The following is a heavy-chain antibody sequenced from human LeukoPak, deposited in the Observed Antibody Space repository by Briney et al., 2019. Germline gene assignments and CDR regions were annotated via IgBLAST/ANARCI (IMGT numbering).Heavy chain of an antibody. CDR1: GGSISSGSYY. V-gene: IGHV4-61*02. Sequence: PSQTLSLTCTVSGGSISSGSYYRSSIRQPAGKRLEWIGRIYTSGSTNYNPSLKSRVTISVDTSKTQFSLRLSSVTASNTAVYYFARCATFGGVLNYFDNSGARTPVTVSS. D-gene: IGHD3-16*01. CDR2: IYTSGST. CDR3: ARCATFGGVLNYFDN. J-gene: IGHJ4*01.